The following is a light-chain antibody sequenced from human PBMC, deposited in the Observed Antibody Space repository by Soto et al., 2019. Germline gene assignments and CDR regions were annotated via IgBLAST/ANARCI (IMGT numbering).Light chain of an antibody. V-gene: IGKV3D-15*01. CDR1: QNVNNY. J-gene: IGKJ5*01. Sequence: VVLTQSAATLSLSPGARDTLVCRASQNVNNYLAWYQQKNGQAPRLLVYGASTRATGIPASFSGSGSGTEFNLTISSLQTEDFAVYYCQQYNNWPITFGQGTRLEIK. CDR2: GAS. CDR3: QQYNNWPIT.